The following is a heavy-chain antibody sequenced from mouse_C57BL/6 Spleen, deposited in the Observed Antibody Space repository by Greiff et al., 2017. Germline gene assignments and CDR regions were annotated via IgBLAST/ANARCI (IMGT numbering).Heavy chain of an antibody. CDR3: ARGHDGYYCDY. CDR1: GYAFSSYW. J-gene: IGHJ2*01. CDR2: IYPGDGDT. V-gene: IGHV1-80*01. Sequence: VQLQQSGAELVKPGASVKISCKASGYAFSSYWMNWVKQRPGKGLEGIGQIYPGDGDTNYNGKFKGKATLTADKSSSTAYMQLSSLSSENSAVYFCARGHDGYYCDYWGQGTTLTVSS. D-gene: IGHD2-3*01.